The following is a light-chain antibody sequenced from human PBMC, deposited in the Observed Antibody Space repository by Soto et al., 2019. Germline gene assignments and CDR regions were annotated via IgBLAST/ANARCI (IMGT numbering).Light chain of an antibody. V-gene: IGKV1-33*01. Sequence: DIQMTQSPSSLSVSVGDRVAITCQASQDIRNYLNWYQQKPGKAPKLLIYDASNLETGVPSSFSGSGSGTEFTLTISSLQPEDIATYYCQQYDNLPLTFGGGTKVDI. CDR3: QQYDNLPLT. CDR1: QDIRNY. J-gene: IGKJ4*01. CDR2: DAS.